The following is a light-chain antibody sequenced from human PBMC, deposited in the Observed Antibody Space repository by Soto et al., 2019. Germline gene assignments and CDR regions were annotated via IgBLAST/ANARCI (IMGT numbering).Light chain of an antibody. CDR2: QAS. CDR3: QHYNNYPWT. Sequence: DIQMTQSPSTLSASVGDRVTITCRASQGISNWLAWYQQKPGKAPKLLIYQASSLQSGVPSRFSGGGSGTDFTHTISSLQPDDFATYYCQHYNNYPWTFGQGTRVEMK. V-gene: IGKV1-5*03. CDR1: QGISNW. J-gene: IGKJ1*01.